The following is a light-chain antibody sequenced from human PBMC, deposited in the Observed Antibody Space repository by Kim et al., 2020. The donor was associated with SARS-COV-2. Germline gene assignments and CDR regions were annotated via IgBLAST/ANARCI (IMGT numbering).Light chain of an antibody. CDR3: QQYNFYPLT. V-gene: IGKV1-5*01. Sequence: DIQMTQSPSTLSTSAGNRVTITCRASQSLGNRLAWYQQKPGKAPKVLIYDASNLESGVPSRFSASGSGTEFTLTINSLQPDDFATYYCQQYNFYPLTFGGGTKVEI. CDR1: QSLGNR. J-gene: IGKJ4*01. CDR2: DAS.